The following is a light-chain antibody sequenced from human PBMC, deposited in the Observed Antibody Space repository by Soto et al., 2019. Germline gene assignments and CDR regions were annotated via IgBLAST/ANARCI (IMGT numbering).Light chain of an antibody. CDR2: GAS. Sequence: EIVLTQSPGTPSLSPGERATLSCRASQSVSNTYLAWYHQKPGQAPRLLIYGASNRATGIPDRFSGSGSGTDFTLTISRLETEDFAVYYCHQYGGSPKTFGQGTKVHIK. J-gene: IGKJ1*01. CDR1: QSVSNTY. V-gene: IGKV3-20*01. CDR3: HQYGGSPKT.